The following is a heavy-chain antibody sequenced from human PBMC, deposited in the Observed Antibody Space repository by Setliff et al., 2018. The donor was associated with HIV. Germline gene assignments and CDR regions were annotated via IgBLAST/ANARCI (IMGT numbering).Heavy chain of an antibody. CDR3: ARDQGGATDY. J-gene: IGHJ4*02. D-gene: IGHD1-26*01. V-gene: IGHV1-69*06. CDR2: IIPIFGTA. Sequence: GASVKVSCKASGGTFSSYAINWVRQAPGQGLEWMGRIIPIFGTANYAQKFQGRVTITADKSTSTAYMELSSLRSDDTAVYYCARDQGGATDYWGQGTLVTVSS. CDR1: GGTFSSYA.